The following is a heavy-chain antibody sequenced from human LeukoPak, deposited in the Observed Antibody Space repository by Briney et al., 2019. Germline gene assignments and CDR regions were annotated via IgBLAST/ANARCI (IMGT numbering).Heavy chain of an antibody. J-gene: IGHJ4*02. D-gene: IGHD2-2*02. Sequence: PGGSLRLSCAASGFTFSSYAMSWVRQAPGKGLEWVSAISGSGGSTYYADSVKGRFTISRDNSRNTLYLQMDTLRAEDTALYYCGAYPASERSLRYWGQGTLVTVSS. CDR2: ISGSGGST. CDR3: GAYPASERSLRY. V-gene: IGHV3-23*01. CDR1: GFTFSSYA.